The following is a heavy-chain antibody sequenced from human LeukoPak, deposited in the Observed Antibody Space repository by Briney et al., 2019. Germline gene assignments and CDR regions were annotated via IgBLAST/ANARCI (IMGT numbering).Heavy chain of an antibody. J-gene: IGHJ4*02. CDR3: ARGALYSSSWHDY. Sequence: GGSLRLSCEASGFTFTSYSMNWVRQAPGKGLEGLSYISSSGTTTYYADSVRGRFTISRDKAKNSLYLQMNSLRDEDTAVYYCARGALYSSSWHDYWGQGTLVTVSS. CDR1: GFTFTSYS. V-gene: IGHV3-48*02. CDR2: ISSSGTTT. D-gene: IGHD6-13*01.